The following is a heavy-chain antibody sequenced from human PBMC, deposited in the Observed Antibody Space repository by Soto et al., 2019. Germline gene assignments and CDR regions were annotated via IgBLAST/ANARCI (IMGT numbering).Heavy chain of an antibody. V-gene: IGHV4-30-4*01. J-gene: IGHJ6*02. CDR2: IYYSGST. Sequence: QVQLQESGPGLVKPSQTLSLTCTVSGGSISSGDYYWSWIRQPPGKGLEWIGYIYYSGSTYYNPSLKTRVTISVAPSKTQFSLKLSSVTAAATAVYYCARASPVVTDVWGQGTTVTVSS. CDR1: GGSISSGDYY. CDR3: ARASPVVTDV. D-gene: IGHD5-18*01.